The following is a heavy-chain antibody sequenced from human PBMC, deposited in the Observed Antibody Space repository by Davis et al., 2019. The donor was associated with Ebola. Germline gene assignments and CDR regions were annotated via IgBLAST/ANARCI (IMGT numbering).Heavy chain of an antibody. CDR2: IYYSGST. D-gene: IGHD4-11*01. CDR1: GGSISSGGYS. V-gene: IGHV4-61*08. Sequence: SETLSLTCAVSGGSISSGGYSWSWIRQPPGKGLEWIGYIYYSGSTNYNPSLKSRVTISVDTSKNQFSLKLSSVTAADTAVYYCARTETTVTTGWFDPWGQGTLVTVSS. CDR3: ARTETTVTTGWFDP. J-gene: IGHJ5*02.